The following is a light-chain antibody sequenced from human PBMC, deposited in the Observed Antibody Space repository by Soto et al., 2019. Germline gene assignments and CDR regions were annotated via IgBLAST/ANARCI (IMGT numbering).Light chain of an antibody. Sequence: EIVLTQSPGTLSLSPGERATLSCRASQSVSSSYLAWYQHKPGQAPRLLIYGASSRATGIPDRFSGSVSGTDFTLTISRLEPEDLTVYYCQQYGSSHNTSGQGTKLEIK. CDR3: QQYGSSHNT. CDR2: GAS. CDR1: QSVSSSY. J-gene: IGKJ2*01. V-gene: IGKV3-20*01.